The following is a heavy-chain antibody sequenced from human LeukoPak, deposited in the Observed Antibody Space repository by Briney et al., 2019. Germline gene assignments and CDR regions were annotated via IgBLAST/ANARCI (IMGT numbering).Heavy chain of an antibody. Sequence: GGSLRLSCAASGFNFNIYAMNWVRQAPGKGLEWVSYISSGSRTIYYADSVKGRFTVSRDNAKNSLYLQMNSLRAEDTAVYYCARESITGHRDFDYGGQGTLVTVSS. CDR1: GFNFNIYA. CDR3: ARESITGHRDFDY. CDR2: ISSGSRTI. D-gene: IGHD1-20*01. V-gene: IGHV3-48*01. J-gene: IGHJ4*02.